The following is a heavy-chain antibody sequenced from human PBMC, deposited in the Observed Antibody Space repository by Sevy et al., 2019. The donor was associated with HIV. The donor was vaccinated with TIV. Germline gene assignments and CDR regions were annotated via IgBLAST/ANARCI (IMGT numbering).Heavy chain of an antibody. V-gene: IGHV3-30*02. CDR1: GFTFSSYG. D-gene: IGHD3-22*01. J-gene: IGHJ4*02. CDR2: IRYDGSNK. Sequence: GGSPRLSCAASGFTFSSYGMHWVRQAPGKGLEWVAFIRYDGSNKYYADSVKGRFTISRDNSKNTLYLQMNSLRAEDTAVYYCAKDGTYYYDSSGYSTFDYWGQGTLVTVSS. CDR3: AKDGTYYYDSSGYSTFDY.